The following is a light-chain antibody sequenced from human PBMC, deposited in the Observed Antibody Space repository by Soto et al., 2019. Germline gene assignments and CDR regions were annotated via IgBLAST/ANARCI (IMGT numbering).Light chain of an antibody. CDR2: RNN. Sequence: QSGLTQPPSASGTPGQRVIISCSGKTPNIGSNYVYWYRHLPGTAPQLLIYRNNQRPSGVPDRFSGSKSRTSASLAISGLRSEYEADYSGASWHYSLRGRVFGGGTELTVL. J-gene: IGLJ3*02. V-gene: IGLV1-47*01. CDR1: TPNIGSNY. CDR3: ASWHYSLRGRV.